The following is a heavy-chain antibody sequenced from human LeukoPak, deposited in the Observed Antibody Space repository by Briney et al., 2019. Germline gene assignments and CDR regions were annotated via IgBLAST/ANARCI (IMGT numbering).Heavy chain of an antibody. CDR2: ISAYNGNT. CDR3: ARDKPYCSSTSCYFYYYYGMDV. V-gene: IGHV1-18*01. J-gene: IGHJ6*02. Sequence: ASVKVSCKASGYTFTSYGISWVRQAPGQGLEWMGWISAYNGNTNYAQKLQGRVTMTTDTSTSTAYMELRSLRSGDTAVYYCARDKPYCSSTSCYFYYYYGMDVWGQGTTVTVSS. D-gene: IGHD2-2*01. CDR1: GYTFTSYG.